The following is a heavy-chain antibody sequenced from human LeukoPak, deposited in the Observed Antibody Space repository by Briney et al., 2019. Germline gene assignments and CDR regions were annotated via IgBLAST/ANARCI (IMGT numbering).Heavy chain of an antibody. Sequence: SETLSLTCTVSGGSISSGGYYWSWIRQHPGKGLEWIGYIYYSGSTYYNPSLKSRVTISVDTSKNQFSLKLSSVTAADTAVFYCARVDYGDYRFDYWGQGTLVTVSS. D-gene: IGHD4-17*01. CDR1: GGSISSGGYY. V-gene: IGHV4-31*03. J-gene: IGHJ4*02. CDR3: ARVDYGDYRFDY. CDR2: IYYSGST.